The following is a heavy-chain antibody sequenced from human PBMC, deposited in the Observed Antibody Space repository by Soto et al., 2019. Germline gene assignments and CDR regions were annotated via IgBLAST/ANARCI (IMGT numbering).Heavy chain of an antibody. V-gene: IGHV3-9*01. Sequence: GASLTLSCAASGFAFDDYVMHWVRQPPGGGLEWVPGITWNGGTIRYVDSVNGRFTISRDNAENSLYLQMNSLRPEDTAVYYCAKGGSAALIAPSGRDNWFDPWGQGTQVTVSS. D-gene: IGHD6-13*01. CDR3: AKGGSAALIAPSGRDNWFDP. J-gene: IGHJ5*02. CDR1: GFAFDDYV. CDR2: ITWNGGTI.